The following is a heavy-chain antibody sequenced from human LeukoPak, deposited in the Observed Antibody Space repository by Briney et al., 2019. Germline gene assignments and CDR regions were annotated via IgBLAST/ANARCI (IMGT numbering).Heavy chain of an antibody. CDR1: GFTFRSYG. V-gene: IGHV3-30*03. J-gene: IGHJ2*01. D-gene: IGHD3-9*01. CDR3: ARSGDMGLVMIRYFDL. Sequence: QPGRSLRLSCAASGFTFRSYGMHWVRQVPGKGLEWVAVLSYDGTNKHYADSVKGRSTISRDNSKNTLYLQMNSLRVEDTAVYYCARSGDMGLVMIRYFDLWGRGPLVTVSS. CDR2: LSYDGTNK.